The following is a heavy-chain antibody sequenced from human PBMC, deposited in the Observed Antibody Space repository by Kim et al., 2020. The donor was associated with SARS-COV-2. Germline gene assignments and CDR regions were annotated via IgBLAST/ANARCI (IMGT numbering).Heavy chain of an antibody. J-gene: IGHJ4*02. CDR3: EKLIGRGYSYGFDY. CDR2: FDPEDGET. V-gene: IGHV1-24*01. CDR1: GYTLTKLS. D-gene: IGHD5-18*01. Sequence: ASVKVSCKVSGYTLTKLSMHWVRQAPGKGLEWMGGFDPEDGETIYAQKFQGRVTMTEDTSTDTAYMELSSLRSEDTAVYYCEKLIGRGYSYGFDYWGQGTLVHVSS.